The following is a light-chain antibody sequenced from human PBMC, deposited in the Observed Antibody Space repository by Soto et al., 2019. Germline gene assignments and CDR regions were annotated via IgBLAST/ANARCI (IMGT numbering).Light chain of an antibody. J-gene: IGKJ2*01. CDR3: QQNNSSPYT. CDR2: KAS. Sequence: DIQMTQSPSTLSASVGDRVTITCRASQSISSWLAWYQQKPGKAPKLLIYKASSLESGVPSRFSGSGSGIEFTLTISSLQPDDFATYYCQQNNSSPYTFGQGTKLEIK. CDR1: QSISSW. V-gene: IGKV1-5*03.